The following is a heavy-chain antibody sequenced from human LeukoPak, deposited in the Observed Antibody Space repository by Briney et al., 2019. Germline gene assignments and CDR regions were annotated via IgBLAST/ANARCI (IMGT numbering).Heavy chain of an antibody. V-gene: IGHV3-21*01. CDR2: IGPSSTSI. CDR3: ARENGEAFDY. Sequence: KTGGSLRLSCAASGFTFSTNSMNWVRQAPGKGLGWVSSIGPSSTSIYYADSLKGRFTISRDNAKNSLYLQMNSLRAEDTAVYYCARENGEAFDYWGQGTLVTVSS. D-gene: IGHD4-17*01. J-gene: IGHJ4*02. CDR1: GFTFSTNS.